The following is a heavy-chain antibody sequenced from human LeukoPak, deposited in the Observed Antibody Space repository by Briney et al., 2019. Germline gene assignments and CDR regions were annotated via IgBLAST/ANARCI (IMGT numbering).Heavy chain of an antibody. CDR3: ARTGAYVVDY. CDR2: IYYSGNT. V-gene: IGHV4-59*01. J-gene: IGHJ4*02. CDR1: GDSISSYY. D-gene: IGHD3-10*01. Sequence: SETLSLTCVVSGDSISSYYWSWIRQSPEKGLEWIGNIYYSGNTNYNPSLKSRITISVDTSKNQFSLKLNSVTAADTAVYYCARTGAYVVDYWGQGTLVTVSS.